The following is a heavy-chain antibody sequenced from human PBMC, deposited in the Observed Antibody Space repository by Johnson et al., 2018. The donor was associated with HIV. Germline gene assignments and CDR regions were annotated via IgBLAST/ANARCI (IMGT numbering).Heavy chain of an antibody. Sequence: VQLVESGGGLVQPGGSLRLSCAASEFTFSSYWMSWVRQAPGKGLEWVANIKQDGSEKYYVDSVKGRFTISRDNAKNSLYLQMNSLRAEDTAVYYCARGYCSGGSCYSEYAFDIWGQGTKVTISS. CDR1: EFTFSSYW. CDR2: IKQDGSEK. J-gene: IGHJ3*02. V-gene: IGHV3-7*04. D-gene: IGHD2-15*01. CDR3: ARGYCSGGSCYSEYAFDI.